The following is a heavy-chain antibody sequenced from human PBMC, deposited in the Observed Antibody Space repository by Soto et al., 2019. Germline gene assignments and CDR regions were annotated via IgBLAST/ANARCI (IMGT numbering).Heavy chain of an antibody. J-gene: IGHJ4*02. CDR1: GGTFSSYA. Sequence: GASVKVSCKASGGTFSSYAISWVRQAPGQGLEWMGGIIPIFGTANYAQKFQGRVTITADESTSTAYMELSSLRSEDTAVYYCARAKEDIVATTTFDYWGQGTLVTVSS. CDR3: ARAKEDIVATTTFDY. D-gene: IGHD5-12*01. V-gene: IGHV1-69*13. CDR2: IIPIFGTA.